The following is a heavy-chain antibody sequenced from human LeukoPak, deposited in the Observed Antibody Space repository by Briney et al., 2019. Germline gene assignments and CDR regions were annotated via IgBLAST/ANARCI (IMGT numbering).Heavy chain of an antibody. Sequence: PGRSLRPSCAASGFTFSSYGMHWVRQAPGKGLEWVAVISYDGSNKYYADSVKGRFTISRDNSKNTLYLQMNSLRAEDTAVYYCAALILAVAGPEQFDYWGQGTLVTVSS. V-gene: IGHV3-30*03. J-gene: IGHJ4*02. CDR2: ISYDGSNK. CDR1: GFTFSSYG. D-gene: IGHD6-19*01. CDR3: AALILAVAGPEQFDY.